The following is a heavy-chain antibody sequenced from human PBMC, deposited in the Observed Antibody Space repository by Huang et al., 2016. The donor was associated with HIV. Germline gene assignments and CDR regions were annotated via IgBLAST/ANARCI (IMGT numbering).Heavy chain of an antibody. J-gene: IGHJ3*02. CDR1: GGSLSSGGYT. CDR2: IYDKGDT. CDR3: AREGFYDLWSAFRRAVDAFDT. Sequence: QVQLHESGPGLVKPSQTLSLTCTVSGGSLSSGGYTYNWIRQPPGKGLEWIGYIYDKGDTYYNPCLKSRVSISVETSKNQFSLKLSSMTAADTAVYYCAREGFYDLWSAFRRAVDAFDTWGQGTKVTVSS. D-gene: IGHD3-3*01. V-gene: IGHV4-30-4*08.